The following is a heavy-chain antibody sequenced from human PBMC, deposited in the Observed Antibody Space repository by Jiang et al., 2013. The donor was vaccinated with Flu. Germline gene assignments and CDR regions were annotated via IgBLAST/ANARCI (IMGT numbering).Heavy chain of an antibody. CDR1: DW. D-gene: IGHD3-10*01. CDR3: MRVPSMIQGGILTPAPSTYSYYAMDV. J-gene: IGHJ6*02. CDR2: IFYNGYV. V-gene: IGHV4-4*02. Sequence: DWWGWVRQPPGKGLEWIGEIFYNGYVNYNSSLKSRVTLSLHIAQNQFSLMLRSVTAADTAVYYCMRVPSMIQGGILTPAPSTYSYYAMDVWGPGTAVTVSS.